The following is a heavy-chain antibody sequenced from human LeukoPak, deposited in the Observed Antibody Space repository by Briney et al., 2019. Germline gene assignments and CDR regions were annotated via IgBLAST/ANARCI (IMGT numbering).Heavy chain of an antibody. CDR1: GMTFSDHW. J-gene: IGHJ1*01. D-gene: IGHD3-16*01. CDR3: TTGPSYGYEW. Sequence: GGSPSLSCAASGMTFSDHWMHWVRQVPGKGLVWVSLIKTDGRTTIYADSVKGRFTISRDNGKSTLYLQMNSLRAEDTAIYYCTTGPSYGYEWWGQGTVVTVSS. V-gene: IGHV3-74*01. CDR2: IKTDGRTT.